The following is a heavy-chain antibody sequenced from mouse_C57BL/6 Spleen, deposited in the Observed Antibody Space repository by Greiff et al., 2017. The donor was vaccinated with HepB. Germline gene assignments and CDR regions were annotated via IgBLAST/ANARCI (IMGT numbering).Heavy chain of an antibody. V-gene: IGHV1-80*01. D-gene: IGHD1-1*01. J-gene: IGHJ4*01. CDR3: ASWPTVVEGGYEMDY. Sequence: VQLQQSGAELVKPGASVKISCKASGYAFSSYWMNWVKQRPGKGLEWIGQIYPGDGDTNYNGKFKGKATLTADKSSSTAYMQLSSLTSEDSAVYFCASWPTVVEGGYEMDYWNQGTSVTVAS. CDR2: IYPGDGDT. CDR1: GYAFSSYW.